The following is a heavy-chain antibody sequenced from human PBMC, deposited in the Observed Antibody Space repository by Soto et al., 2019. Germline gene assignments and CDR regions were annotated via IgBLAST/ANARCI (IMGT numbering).Heavy chain of an antibody. CDR1: GYTFSSYA. J-gene: IGHJ4*02. V-gene: IGHV1-18*01. CDR2: ISAYNGNT. CDR3: ARDVSPPDY. Sequence: QVQLAQSGAEVKKPGASAKVSCKASGYTFSSYAFSWVRQAPGQGLEWMGWISAYNGNTNNAKKFQGRVTMTTDTSTSTAYMELRSLRSDDTAVYYCARDVSPPDYWGQGTLVTVSS.